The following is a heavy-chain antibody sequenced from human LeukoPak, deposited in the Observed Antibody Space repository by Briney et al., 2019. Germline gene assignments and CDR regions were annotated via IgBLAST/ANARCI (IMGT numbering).Heavy chain of an antibody. D-gene: IGHD6-6*01. J-gene: IGHJ6*03. Sequence: ASVRVSCKASGYTFTSYDINWVRQAPGQGLEWMGWMNPNSGNTGYAQKFQGRVTMTRNTSISTAYMELSSLRSEDTAVYYCARGQYSSSFQGYYYYYYMDVWGKGTTVTVSS. V-gene: IGHV1-8*01. CDR1: GYTFTSYD. CDR2: MNPNSGNT. CDR3: ARGQYSSSFQGYYYYYYMDV.